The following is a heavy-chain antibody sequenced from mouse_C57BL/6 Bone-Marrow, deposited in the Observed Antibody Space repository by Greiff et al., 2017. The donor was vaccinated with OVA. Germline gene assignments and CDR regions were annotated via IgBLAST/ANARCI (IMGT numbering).Heavy chain of an antibody. Sequence: VQLQQSGPGLVQPSQSLSITCTVSGFSLTSYGVHWVRQSPGKGLEWLGVIWSGGSTDYNAAFISSLSISKDNSKSQVFFKMNSLQADDTAIYYCARKGYYGNCHAMDYWGQGTSVTVSS. CDR1: GFSLTSYG. J-gene: IGHJ4*01. V-gene: IGHV2-2*01. CDR3: ARKGYYGNCHAMDY. D-gene: IGHD2-1*01. CDR2: IWSGGST.